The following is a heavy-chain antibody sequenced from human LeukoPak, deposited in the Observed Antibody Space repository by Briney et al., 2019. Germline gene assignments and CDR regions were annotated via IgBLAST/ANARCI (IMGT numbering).Heavy chain of an antibody. CDR2: ISSSGST. V-gene: IGHV4-61*02. Sequence: SETLSLTCTVSGGSISSGSYYWSWIRQPAGKGLEWIGRISSSGSTNYNPSLKSRVTISVDTSKNQFSLKLSSVTAADTAVYYCARHEHKALAGDTWGQGTLVTVSS. CDR1: GGSISSGSYY. D-gene: IGHD6-19*01. CDR3: ARHEHKALAGDT. J-gene: IGHJ5*02.